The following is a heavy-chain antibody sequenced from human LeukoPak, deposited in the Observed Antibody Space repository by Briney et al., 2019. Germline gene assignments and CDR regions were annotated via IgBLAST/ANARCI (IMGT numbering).Heavy chain of an antibody. V-gene: IGHV3-23*01. CDR3: AKDSAKKYDDY. CDR2: ISGSGDYT. J-gene: IGHJ4*02. Sequence: GGSLRLSCAASGFTFSSHGMSWVRQAPGKGLEWVSTISGSGDYTYYADSVKGRFTISRENSKNTLYLQMNSLRAEDTAVYYCAKDSAKKYDDYWGQGTLVTVSS. CDR1: GFTFSSHG. D-gene: IGHD2/OR15-2a*01.